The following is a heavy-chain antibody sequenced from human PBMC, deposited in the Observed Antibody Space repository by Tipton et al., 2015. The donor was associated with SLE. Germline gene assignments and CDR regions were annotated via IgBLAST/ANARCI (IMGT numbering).Heavy chain of an antibody. CDR3: ARESLEYCRGDCYGGFDS. CDR1: GFTLSRHS. Sequence: GSLRLSCAASGFTLSRHSMNWVRQAPGKGLEWVSSISSSSNHIYYSDLVKGRFTISRDNAKQSLWLQMDRLRVEDTAVYYCARESLEYCRGDCYGGFDSWGQGTLVSVSS. J-gene: IGHJ4*02. CDR2: ISSSSNHI. V-gene: IGHV3-21*01. D-gene: IGHD2-21*01.